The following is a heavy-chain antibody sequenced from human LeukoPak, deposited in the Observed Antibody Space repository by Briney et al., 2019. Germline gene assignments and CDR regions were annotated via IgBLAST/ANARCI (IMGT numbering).Heavy chain of an antibody. D-gene: IGHD3-3*01. CDR1: GGSISSSSYY. CDR2: IYYSGST. CDR3: ASRSSIWSGYQDTLYYFDS. Sequence: SETLSLTCTVSGGSISSSSYYWGWIRRPPGKGLEWIGSIYYSGSTYYNPSLKSRVTISVDTSKNQFSLKLSSVTAADTAVYYCASRSSIWSGYQDTLYYFDSWGQGTLVTVSS. V-gene: IGHV4-39*01. J-gene: IGHJ4*02.